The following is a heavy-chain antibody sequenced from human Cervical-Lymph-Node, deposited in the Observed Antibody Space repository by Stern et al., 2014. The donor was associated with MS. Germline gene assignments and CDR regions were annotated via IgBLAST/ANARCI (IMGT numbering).Heavy chain of an antibody. J-gene: IGHJ4*02. D-gene: IGHD6-13*01. CDR3: ARTQARYSSRIDY. V-gene: IGHV3-48*02. CDR2: ISSSSSTI. CDR1: GFTFSSYS. Sequence: EVQLVESGGGLVQPGGSLRLSCAASGFTFSSYSMNWVRQAPGKGLEGVSYISSSSSTIYYADSVKGRFTISRDNAKNSLYLQMNSLRDEDTAVYYCARTQARYSSRIDYWGQGTLVTVSS.